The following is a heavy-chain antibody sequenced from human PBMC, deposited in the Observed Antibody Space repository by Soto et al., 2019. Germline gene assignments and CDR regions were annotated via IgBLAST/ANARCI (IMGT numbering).Heavy chain of an antibody. Sequence: EVQLAESGGGLVQPGGSLRLSCAASGFTFSNFAVHWVRQAPGKGPEFVSGISSTGASIFYADSVKGRVTISRDNSKNTVNLQMGSRKPEDTAVYYCARARIGAAGTKYYFDCWGRGTLVTVSS. V-gene: IGHV3-64*07. CDR2: ISSTGASI. CDR1: GFTFSNFA. CDR3: ARARIGAAGTKYYFDC. D-gene: IGHD6-13*01. J-gene: IGHJ4*02.